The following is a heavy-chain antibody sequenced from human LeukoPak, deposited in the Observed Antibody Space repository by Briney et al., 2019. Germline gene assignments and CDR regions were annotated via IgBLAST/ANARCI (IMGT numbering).Heavy chain of an antibody. J-gene: IGHJ6*03. CDR3: ARGEAARPYYYYYYMDV. Sequence: ASVKVSCKASGYTLTSYDINWVRQATGQGLEWMGWMNPNSGNTGYAQKFQGRVTITRNTSISTAYMELSSLRSEDTAVYYCARGEAARPYYYYYYMDVWGKGTTVTVSS. CDR2: MNPNSGNT. D-gene: IGHD6-6*01. CDR1: GYTLTSYD. V-gene: IGHV1-8*03.